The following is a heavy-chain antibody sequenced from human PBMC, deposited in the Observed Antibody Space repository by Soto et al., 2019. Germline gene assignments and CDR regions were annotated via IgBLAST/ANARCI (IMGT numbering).Heavy chain of an antibody. D-gene: IGHD6-19*01. CDR3: AANPRYSSGWYGASTSYYYSMDV. CDR1: GFTFTYSA. Sequence: SVKVSCKASGFTFTYSAVQWVRQARVQPLEWIGWIVVNSGNTDLAQRFQDRVTITRDTSTNTAYMGLGGLRSEDTALYYCAANPRYSSGWYGASTSYYYSMDVWGQGTTVTVSS. J-gene: IGHJ6*02. CDR2: IVVNSGNT. V-gene: IGHV1-58*01.